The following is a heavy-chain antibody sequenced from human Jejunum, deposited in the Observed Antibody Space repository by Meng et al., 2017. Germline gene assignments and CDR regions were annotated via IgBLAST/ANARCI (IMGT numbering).Heavy chain of an antibody. V-gene: IGHV4-4*02. J-gene: IGHJ4*02. CDR3: ARNGAYSADH. CDR2: IHHGGDT. Sequence: QVQLQESGPGLVEPSGTLSLTCAVSGASISSGYWWSWVRQPPGKGLEWIGEIHHGGDTNYNPSLKSRVTISVDKSNNQYSLRLTSVTAADTAMYYCARNGAYSADHWGQGTLVTAPQ. D-gene: IGHD2-15*01. CDR1: GASISSGYW.